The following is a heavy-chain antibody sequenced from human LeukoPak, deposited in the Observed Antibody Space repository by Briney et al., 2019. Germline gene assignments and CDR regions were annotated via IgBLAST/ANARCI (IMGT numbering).Heavy chain of an antibody. V-gene: IGHV3-7*01. CDR2: IKQDGSEK. CDR1: GFTFSSYW. J-gene: IGHJ6*03. CDR3: ARGDYDFWSGYTYYYYYYMDV. Sequence: QAGGSLRLSCAASGFTFSSYWMSWVRQAPGKGLEWVANIKQDGSEKYYVDSVKGRFTISRDNAKNSLYLQMNSLRAEDTAVYYCARGDYDFWSGYTYYYYYYMDVWGKGTTVTVSS. D-gene: IGHD3-3*01.